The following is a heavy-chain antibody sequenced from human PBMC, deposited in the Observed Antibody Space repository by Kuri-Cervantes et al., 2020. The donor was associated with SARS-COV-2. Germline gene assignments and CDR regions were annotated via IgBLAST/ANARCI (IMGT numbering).Heavy chain of an antibody. CDR1: GGSISSSSYY. V-gene: IGHV4-39*01. CDR3: ARTNKQWQGYFDY. Sequence: ESLKISCTVSGGSISSSSYYWGWIRQPPGKGLEWIGSIYYSGSTYYNPSLKSRVTISVDTSKNQFSLKLSSVTAADTAVYYCARTNKQWQGYFDYWGQGTLVTVSS. CDR2: IYYSGST. J-gene: IGHJ4*02. D-gene: IGHD6-19*01.